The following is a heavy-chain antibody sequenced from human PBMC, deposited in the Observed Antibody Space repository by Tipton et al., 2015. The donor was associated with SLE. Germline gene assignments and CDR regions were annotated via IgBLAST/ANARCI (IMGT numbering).Heavy chain of an antibody. D-gene: IGHD6-13*01. V-gene: IGHV4-39*01. CDR3: ASQLAAAGTWSY. J-gene: IGHJ4*02. Sequence: TLSLTCTVSGGSISSSSYYWGWIRQPPGKGLEWIGSIYYSGSTYYNPSLKSRVTIPVDTSKNQFSLKLRSVTAADTAVYYCASQLAAAGTWSYWGQGTLVTVSS. CDR2: IYYSGST. CDR1: GGSISSSSYY.